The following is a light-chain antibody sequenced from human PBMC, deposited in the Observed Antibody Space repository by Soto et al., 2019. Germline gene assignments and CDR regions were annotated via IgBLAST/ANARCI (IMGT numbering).Light chain of an antibody. CDR2: AAS. Sequence: DIQLPQSPSFLSASVGDRVTITCRASQGISSYLAWYQQKPGKAPKLLISAASTLQSGVPSRFSGSGSGTDFTLTISSLQPEDFATYYCQRLNSYPITFGQGTRLEIK. CDR1: QGISSY. V-gene: IGKV1-9*01. J-gene: IGKJ5*01. CDR3: QRLNSYPIT.